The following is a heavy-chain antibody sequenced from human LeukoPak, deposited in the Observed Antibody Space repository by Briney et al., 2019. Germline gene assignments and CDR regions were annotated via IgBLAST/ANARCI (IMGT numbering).Heavy chain of an antibody. J-gene: IGHJ3*02. Sequence: GESLQISCNGSGYSFTTYWIACVRHMPGEGLEWMGIIYPGDYETRYSPSFQGQVTISADKSITTAYLQWDSLKASDTAMYYCTRSPRDGYHDAFDSWGQGTMVTVFS. CDR2: IYPGDYET. V-gene: IGHV5-51*01. CDR1: GYSFTTYW. CDR3: TRSPRDGYHDAFDS. D-gene: IGHD5-24*01.